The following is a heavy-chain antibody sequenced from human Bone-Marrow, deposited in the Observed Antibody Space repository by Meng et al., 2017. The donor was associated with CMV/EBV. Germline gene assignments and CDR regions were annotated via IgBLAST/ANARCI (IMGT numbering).Heavy chain of an antibody. CDR2: ISYDGSNK. CDR3: ARVLRYFDWSPPFDY. J-gene: IGHJ4*02. D-gene: IGHD3-9*01. Sequence: GESLKISCAASGFTLSSYAMHWVRQAPGKGLEWVAVISYDGSNKYYADSVKGRFTISRDNSKNTLYLQMNSLRAEDTAVYYCARVLRYFDWSPPFDYWGQGTLVTVSS. V-gene: IGHV3-30-3*01. CDR1: GFTLSSYA.